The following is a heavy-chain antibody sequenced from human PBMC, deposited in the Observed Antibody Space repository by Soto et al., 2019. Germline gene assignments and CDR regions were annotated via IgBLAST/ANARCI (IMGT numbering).Heavy chain of an antibody. J-gene: IGHJ4*02. CDR3: ARDIDMDIVVEVAATAPGY. V-gene: IGHV1-2*02. CDR2: INPNSGGT. Sequence: XSGKVSYKASGYSFTGYYMHWVRQAPGQGLEWMGWINPNSGGTNYAQKLQGRVTMTRDPSISTAYMELSRLRSDDTAVYYCARDIDMDIVVEVAATAPGYWGQGTLVTVSS. D-gene: IGHD2-15*01. CDR1: GYSFTGYY.